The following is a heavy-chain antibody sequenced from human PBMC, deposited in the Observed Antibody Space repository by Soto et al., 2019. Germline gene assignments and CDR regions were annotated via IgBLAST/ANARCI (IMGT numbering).Heavy chain of an antibody. J-gene: IGHJ6*02. CDR2: TIPMFGIE. V-gene: IGHV1-69*01. CDR3: ARSTRGDYYYAMDV. Sequence: QVQLVQSGAEVKKPGSSVKVSCKASGGTFSSYAVTWVRQAPGQGLEWMGGTIPMFGIEIYAQKFQGRVTITAAESTSTAYMELSSLRSEDTAVYYCARSTRGDYYYAMDVWGQGTTVTVSS. CDR1: GGTFSSYA.